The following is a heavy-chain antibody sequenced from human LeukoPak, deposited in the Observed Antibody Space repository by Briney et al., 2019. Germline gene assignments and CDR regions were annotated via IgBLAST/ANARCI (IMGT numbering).Heavy chain of an antibody. Sequence: VKVSCKASGGTFSSYAISWVRQAPGQGLEWMGGIIPIFGTANYAQKFQGRVTITADESTSTAYMELSSLRSEDTAVYYCASATSSWYSEDAFDIWGQGTMVTVSS. CDR1: GGTFSSYA. D-gene: IGHD6-13*01. CDR3: ASATSSWYSEDAFDI. CDR2: IIPIFGTA. J-gene: IGHJ3*02. V-gene: IGHV1-69*01.